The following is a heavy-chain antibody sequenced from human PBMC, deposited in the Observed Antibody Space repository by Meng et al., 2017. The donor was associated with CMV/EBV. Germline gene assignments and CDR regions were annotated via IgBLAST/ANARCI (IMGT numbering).Heavy chain of an antibody. D-gene: IGHD3-3*01. Sequence: GESLKISCAASGFTFSNAWMSWVRQAPGKGLEWVGRIKSKTDGGTTDYAAPVKGRFTISRDDSKNTLYLQMNSLKTEDTAVYYCTTSRITIFGVVASDAFDIWAKGQWSPSPQ. CDR1: GFTFSNAW. J-gene: IGHJ3*02. CDR2: IKSKTDGGTT. V-gene: IGHV3-15*01. CDR3: TTSRITIFGVVASDAFDI.